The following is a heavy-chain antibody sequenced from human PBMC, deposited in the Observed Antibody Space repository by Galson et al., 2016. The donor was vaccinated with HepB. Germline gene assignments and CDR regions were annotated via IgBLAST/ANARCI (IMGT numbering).Heavy chain of an antibody. V-gene: IGHV4-31*03. D-gene: IGHD2-8*01. Sequence: TLSLTCTVSGGSISSAGYYWSWIRQHPGKGLDWIGYIYYSGSTYYNPPLKSRVTISGDTFKNQFSLKLRSVTAADTAVYYCARDATQGYCTNGVCPEPYGMDVWGQGTTVTVSS. CDR1: GGSISSAGYY. CDR3: ARDATQGYCTNGVCPEPYGMDV. J-gene: IGHJ6*02. CDR2: IYYSGST.